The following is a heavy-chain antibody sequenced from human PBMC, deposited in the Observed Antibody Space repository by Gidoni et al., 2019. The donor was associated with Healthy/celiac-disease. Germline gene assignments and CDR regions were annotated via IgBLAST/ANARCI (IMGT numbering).Heavy chain of an antibody. V-gene: IGHV3-11*06. J-gene: IGHJ4*02. Sequence: QVQLVESGGGLVKPGGSLRLSCAASGFTFSDYYMSWIRQAPGKGLEWVSYISSSSSYTNYADSVKGRFTISRDNAKNSLYLQMNSLRAEDTAVYYCARDLAGGYSGYGEFDYWGQGTLVTVSS. CDR3: ARDLAGGYSGYGEFDY. CDR2: ISSSSSYT. D-gene: IGHD5-12*01. CDR1: GFTFSDYY.